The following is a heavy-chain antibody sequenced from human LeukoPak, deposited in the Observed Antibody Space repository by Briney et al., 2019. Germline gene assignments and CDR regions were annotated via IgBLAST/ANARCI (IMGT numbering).Heavy chain of an antibody. CDR2: INIDGSST. V-gene: IGHV3-74*01. J-gene: IGHJ6*04. D-gene: IGHD3-10*02. CDR3: AELGITMIGGV. CDR1: GFTFTSYW. Sequence: PGGSLRLSCAASGFTFTSYWMQWVRQAPGKGLVWVSRINIDGSSTTYADSVKGRFTISRDNAKNTLYLQMNSLRAEDTAVYYCAELGITMIGGVWGKGTTVTISS.